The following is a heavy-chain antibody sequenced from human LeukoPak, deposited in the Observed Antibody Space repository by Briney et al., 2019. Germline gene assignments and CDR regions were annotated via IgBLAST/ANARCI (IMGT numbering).Heavy chain of an antibody. CDR3: ARVHAYCGGDCYSAAFDI. J-gene: IGHJ3*02. CDR2: IWDDGSNK. D-gene: IGHD2-21*02. V-gene: IGHV3-33*01. CDR1: GFTFSSYG. Sequence: GGSLRLSCAASGFTFSSYGMHWVRQAPGKGLEWVSVIWDDGSNKYYADSVKGRFTISRDNSKNTLYLQMNSLRVEDTAVYYCARVHAYCGGDCYSAAFDIWGQGTMVTVSS.